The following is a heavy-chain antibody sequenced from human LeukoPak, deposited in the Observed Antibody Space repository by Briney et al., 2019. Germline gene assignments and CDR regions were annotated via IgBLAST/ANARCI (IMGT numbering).Heavy chain of an antibody. V-gene: IGHV4-4*07. J-gene: IGHJ3*02. D-gene: IGHD2-2*01. Sequence: SETLSLTCTVSGGSISSYYWSWIRQPAGKGLEWIGRIYTSGSTNYNPSLKSRVTMSVDTSKNQFSLKLRSVTAADTAVYYCARGLYCSSTSCYHRRAFDIWGQGTMVTVSS. CDR2: IYTSGST. CDR3: ARGLYCSSTSCYHRRAFDI. CDR1: GGSISSYY.